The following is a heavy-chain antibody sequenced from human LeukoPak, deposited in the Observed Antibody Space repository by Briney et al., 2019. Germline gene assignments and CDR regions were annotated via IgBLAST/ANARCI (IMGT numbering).Heavy chain of an antibody. CDR3: ARGSSGWYGVGVDY. CDR1: GYTFTNYP. V-gene: IGHV1-69*13. J-gene: IGHJ4*02. D-gene: IGHD6-19*01. Sequence: ASVKVSCKASGYTFTNYPMNWVRQAPGQGLEWMGGIIPIFGTANYAQKFQGRVTITADESTSTAYMELSSLRSEDTAVYYCARGSSGWYGVGVDYWGQGTLVTVSS. CDR2: IIPIFGTA.